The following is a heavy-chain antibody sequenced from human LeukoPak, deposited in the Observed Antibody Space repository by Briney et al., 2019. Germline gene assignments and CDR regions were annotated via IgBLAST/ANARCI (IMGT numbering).Heavy chain of an antibody. CDR1: RYTFTGYY. Sequence: GASVKVSCKASRYTFTGYYVHWVRQAPGQGLEGVGWINPSSGGTNYAQKFQGRVTMTGDTSISTAYMELSRLSSDDTAVYFCAGRPDTSMVAIFDYWGQGTLVTISS. CDR2: INPSSGGT. D-gene: IGHD5-18*01. J-gene: IGHJ4*02. V-gene: IGHV1-2*02. CDR3: AGRPDTSMVAIFDY.